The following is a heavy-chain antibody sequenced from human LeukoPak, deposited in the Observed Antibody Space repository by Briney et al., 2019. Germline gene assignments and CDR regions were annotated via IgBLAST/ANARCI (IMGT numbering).Heavy chain of an antibody. J-gene: IGHJ4*02. CDR1: GFTFSSYW. Sequence: GGSLRLSCVASGFTFSSYWMSWVRQAPGTGLEWVSVIYSGGSTYYADSVKGRFTISRDNSKTTLYLQMNSRTAEDTAVYYCASNVGRRRYSYGYYFDYWGQGTLVSVSS. CDR3: ASNVGRRRYSYGYYFDY. CDR2: IYSGGST. D-gene: IGHD5-18*01. V-gene: IGHV3-66*01.